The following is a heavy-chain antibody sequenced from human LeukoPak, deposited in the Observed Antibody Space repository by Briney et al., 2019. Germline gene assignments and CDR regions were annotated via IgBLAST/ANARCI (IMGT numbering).Heavy chain of an antibody. V-gene: IGHV4-59*01. D-gene: IGHD2-8*01. Sequence: PSETLSLTCTVSGGSMSGYFWSWIRQPPGKGLEWIGYIYYSGSTNYNPSLKSRVTISVDTSKNQLSLKLNSVTAADTAVYYCASEGVSSGCFDPWGQGTLVTVSS. CDR3: ASEGVSSGCFDP. J-gene: IGHJ5*02. CDR2: IYYSGST. CDR1: GGSMSGYF.